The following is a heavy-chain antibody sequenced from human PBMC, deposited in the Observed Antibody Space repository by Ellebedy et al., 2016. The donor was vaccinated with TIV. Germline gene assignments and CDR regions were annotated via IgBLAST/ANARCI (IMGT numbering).Heavy chain of an antibody. CDR1: GYTFTSYA. CDR2: INAGNGNT. Sequence: ASVKVSCKASGYTFTSYAMHWVRQAPGQRLEWMGWINAGNGNTKYSQKFQGRVTITRDTSASTAYMELSSLRSEDTAVYYCARGDYDFWSGFYAFDIWGQGTIVTVSS. V-gene: IGHV1-3*01. CDR3: ARGDYDFWSGFYAFDI. J-gene: IGHJ3*02. D-gene: IGHD3-3*01.